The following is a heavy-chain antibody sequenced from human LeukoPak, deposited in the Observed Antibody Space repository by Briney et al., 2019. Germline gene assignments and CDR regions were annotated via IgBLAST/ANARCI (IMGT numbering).Heavy chain of an antibody. J-gene: IGHJ3*02. CDR3: ARSRGDYYDSSAPDDAFDI. CDR2: INPNSGGT. CDR1: GYTFTGYY. V-gene: IGHV1-2*04. D-gene: IGHD3-22*01. Sequence: GASVKVSCKASGYTFTGYYMRWVRQAPGQGLEWMGWINPNSGGTNYAQKFQGWVTMTRDTSISTAYMELSRLRSDDTAVYYCARSRGDYYDSSAPDDAFDIWGQGTMVTVSS.